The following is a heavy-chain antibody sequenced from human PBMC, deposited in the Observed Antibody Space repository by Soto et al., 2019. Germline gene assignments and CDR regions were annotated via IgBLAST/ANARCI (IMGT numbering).Heavy chain of an antibody. J-gene: IGHJ4*02. CDR3: AKELNFPLQVLRFLEWLPSPPRVFDY. Sequence: GGSLRLSCAASGFTFSSYAMSWVRQAPGKGLEWVSAISGSGGSTYYADSVKGRFTISRDNSKNTLYLQMNSLRAEDTAVYYCAKELNFPLQVLRFLEWLPSPPRVFDYWGQGTLVTVSS. CDR2: ISGSGGST. D-gene: IGHD3-3*01. CDR1: GFTFSSYA. V-gene: IGHV3-23*01.